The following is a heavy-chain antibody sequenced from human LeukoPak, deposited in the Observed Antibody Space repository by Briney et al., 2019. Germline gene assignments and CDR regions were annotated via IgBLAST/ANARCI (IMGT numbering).Heavy chain of an antibody. Sequence: ASVKVSCKASGYTFTSYDINWVRQATGQGLEWMGWMNPNSGNTGYAQKFQGRVTMTRNTSISTAYMELSSLRSEDTAVYYCAGSVWFGEFVSDYWGQGTLVTVSS. CDR3: AGSVWFGEFVSDY. V-gene: IGHV1-8*01. D-gene: IGHD3-10*01. CDR2: MNPNSGNT. CDR1: GYTFTSYD. J-gene: IGHJ4*02.